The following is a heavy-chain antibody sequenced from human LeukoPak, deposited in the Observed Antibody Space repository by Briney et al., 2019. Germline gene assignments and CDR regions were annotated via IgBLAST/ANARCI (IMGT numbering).Heavy chain of an antibody. CDR2: INHSGST. CDR3: ARGDPAPAELYCSGGSCSDWFDP. V-gene: IGHV4-34*01. Sequence: PSETLSLTCAVYGGSFSGYYWSWIRQPPGKGLEWIGEINHSGSTNYNPSLKSRVTISVVTSKNQFSLKLSSVTAADTAVYYCARGDPAPAELYCSGGSCSDWFDPWGQGTLVTVSS. J-gene: IGHJ5*02. CDR1: GGSFSGYY. D-gene: IGHD2-15*01.